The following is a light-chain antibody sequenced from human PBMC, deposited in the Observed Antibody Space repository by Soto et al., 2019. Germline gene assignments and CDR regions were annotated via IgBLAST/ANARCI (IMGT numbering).Light chain of an antibody. CDR3: QQSYSTPPWT. J-gene: IGKJ1*01. V-gene: IGKV1-39*01. CDR1: QSIVTY. CDR2: AAY. Sequence: DIQMTQSPSSLSASVGDRVTITCRASQSIVTYLNWYLQKPGKAPKLLIYAAYNLQSGVPSRFSGSASGTDFTLTISSLQPEDFATYFCQQSYSTPPWTFGQGTKVDIK.